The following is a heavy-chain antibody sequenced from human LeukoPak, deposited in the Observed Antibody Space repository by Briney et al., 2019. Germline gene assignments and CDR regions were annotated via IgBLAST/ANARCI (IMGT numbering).Heavy chain of an antibody. J-gene: IGHJ4*02. CDR2: INHSGST. Sequence: PSETLSLTCAVYGGSFSGYYWSRIRQPPGKGLEWIGEINHSGSTNYNPSLKSRVTISVDTSKNQFSLKLSSVTAADTAVYYCALTGDIVATLDYWGQGTLVTVSS. D-gene: IGHD5-12*01. V-gene: IGHV4-34*01. CDR1: GGSFSGYY. CDR3: ALTGDIVATLDY.